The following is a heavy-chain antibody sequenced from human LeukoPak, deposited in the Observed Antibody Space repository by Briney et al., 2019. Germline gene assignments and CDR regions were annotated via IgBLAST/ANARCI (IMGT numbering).Heavy chain of an antibody. D-gene: IGHD5-18*01. CDR3: AAAVDTAMVTQYYYYYYMDV. J-gene: IGHJ6*03. V-gene: IGHV1-2*02. CDR1: GYTFTVYY. Sequence: ASVKVSFKASGYTFTVYYMHWVRQAPGQGLEWMGWINPNSGGTNYAQKFQGRVTMTRDTSISTAYMELSRLRSDDTAVYYCAAAVDTAMVTQYYYYYYMDVWGKGTTVTVSS. CDR2: INPNSGGT.